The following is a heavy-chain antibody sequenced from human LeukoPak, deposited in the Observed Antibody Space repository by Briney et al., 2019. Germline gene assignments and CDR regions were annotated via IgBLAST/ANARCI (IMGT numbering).Heavy chain of an antibody. Sequence: SETLSLTCTVSGGSISSYYWSWIRQPPGKGLEWIGYIYYSGSTNYNPSLKSRVTISVDTSKKQFSLKLSSVTAADTAIYYCARVEGSGWPDYYYYYMDVWGKGTTVTVSS. CDR2: IYYSGST. D-gene: IGHD6-19*01. J-gene: IGHJ6*03. CDR3: ARVEGSGWPDYYYYYMDV. CDR1: GGSISSYY. V-gene: IGHV4-59*01.